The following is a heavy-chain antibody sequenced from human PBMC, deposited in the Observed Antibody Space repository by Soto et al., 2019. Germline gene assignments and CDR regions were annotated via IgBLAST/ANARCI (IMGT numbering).Heavy chain of an antibody. D-gene: IGHD3-10*01. V-gene: IGHV5-10-1*01. CDR3: ARHLVLYGSGSYAPYYYGMDV. J-gene: IGHJ6*02. Sequence: GESLKISCKGSGYSFTSYWISWVRQMPGKGLEWMGRIDPSDSYTNYSPSFQGHVIISADKCISTAYLQWSSLKASDTDMYYGARHLVLYGSGSYAPYYYGMDVWGQGTTATVSS. CDR1: GYSFTSYW. CDR2: IDPSDSYT.